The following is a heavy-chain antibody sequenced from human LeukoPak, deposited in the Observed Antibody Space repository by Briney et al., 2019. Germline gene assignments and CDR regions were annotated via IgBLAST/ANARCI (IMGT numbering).Heavy chain of an antibody. CDR2: IYYSGST. D-gene: IGHD1-20*01. CDR3: ARGEGTLTGTIMFDP. Sequence: SETLSLTCTVSGGSISSGGYYWSWIRQHPGKGLEWIGYIYYSGSTYYNPSLKSRVTISADTSKNQFSLKLSSVTAADTAVYYCARGEGTLTGTIMFDPWGQGTLVTVSP. J-gene: IGHJ5*02. V-gene: IGHV4-31*03. CDR1: GGSISSGGYY.